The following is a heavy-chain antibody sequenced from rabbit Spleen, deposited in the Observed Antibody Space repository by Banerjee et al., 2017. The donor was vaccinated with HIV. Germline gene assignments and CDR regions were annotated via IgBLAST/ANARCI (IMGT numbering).Heavy chain of an antibody. D-gene: IGHD1-1*01. CDR2: IGTTSGST. Sequence: EESGGDLVKPGASLTLTCTASGFTLSNSSNMYWVRQAPGKGLEWIGCIGTTSGSTWYASWVNGRFTISRSTSLNTVTLQMTSLTAADTATYFCARNYVNAFDPWGPGTLVTVS. J-gene: IGHJ2*01. CDR3: ARNYVNAFDP. CDR1: GFTLSNSSN. V-gene: IGHV1S43*01.